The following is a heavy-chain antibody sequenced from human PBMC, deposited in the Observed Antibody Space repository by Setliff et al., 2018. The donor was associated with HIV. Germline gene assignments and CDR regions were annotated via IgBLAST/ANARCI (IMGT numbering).Heavy chain of an antibody. CDR1: GGSISSTNYF. CDR3: ARHDFWSGYHNWFDP. D-gene: IGHD3-3*01. V-gene: IGHV4-39*01. Sequence: SETLSLTCTVSGGSISSTNYFWGWIRQPPGKGLEWIGTIYYHGSTYYNPSLKSRVTISVDMSKNQFSLRLTSVTAADTAMYYCARHDFWSGYHNWFDPWGQGTLVTVSS. J-gene: IGHJ5*02. CDR2: IYYHGST.